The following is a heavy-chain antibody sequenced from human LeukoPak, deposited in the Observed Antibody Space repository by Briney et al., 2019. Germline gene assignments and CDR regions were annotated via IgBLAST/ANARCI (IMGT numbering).Heavy chain of an antibody. CDR2: ISGGGDNT. J-gene: IGHJ4*02. Sequence: PGGSLRLSCAVSGFPFSDFAMSWVRQAPGKGLEWVSTISGGGDNTYFADSVKGRFTISRDNSKNTLYLRMNSLRAEDTAVYYCARDRSSGWSIDYWGQGTLVTVSS. CDR1: GFPFSDFA. V-gene: IGHV3-23*01. D-gene: IGHD6-19*01. CDR3: ARDRSSGWSIDY.